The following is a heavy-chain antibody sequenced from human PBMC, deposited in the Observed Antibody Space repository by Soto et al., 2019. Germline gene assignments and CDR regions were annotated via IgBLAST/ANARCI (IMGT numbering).Heavy chain of an antibody. Sequence: GASVKVSCKVSGYTLTELSMHWVRQAPGKGLEWMGGFDPEDGETIYAQKFQGRVTMTEDTSTDTAYMELSSLRSEDTAVYYCATDSTGVAVPATQGTYYYGMDVWGQGTTVTVSS. D-gene: IGHD2-2*01. CDR2: FDPEDGET. CDR1: GYTLTELS. CDR3: ATDSTGVAVPATQGTYYYGMDV. J-gene: IGHJ6*02. V-gene: IGHV1-24*01.